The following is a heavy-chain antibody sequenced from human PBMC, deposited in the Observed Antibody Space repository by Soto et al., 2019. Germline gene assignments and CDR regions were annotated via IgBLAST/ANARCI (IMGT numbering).Heavy chain of an antibody. V-gene: IGHV1-69*02. CDR1: GGTFSSYT. J-gene: IGHJ4*02. CDR2: IVPIRDIA. Sequence: QVQLVQSGTEVKKPGSSVKVSCKASGGTFSSYTISWVRQAPGQGLEWMGRIVPIRDIANYAQKFQGRVTITADKATSTAYMERSSRRSEDAAVYYCARGSGSYWDYVDDWGQGTLVTVSS. CDR3: ARGSGSYWDYVDD. D-gene: IGHD6-19*01.